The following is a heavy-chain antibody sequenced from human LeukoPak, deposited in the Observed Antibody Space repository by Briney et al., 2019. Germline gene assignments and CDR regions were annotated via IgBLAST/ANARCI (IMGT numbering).Heavy chain of an antibody. CDR2: ISYDGSNK. V-gene: IGHV3-30*18. CDR1: GFTFSSYG. J-gene: IGHJ6*02. CDR3: AKDHLRFLEWFPPPSYGMDV. D-gene: IGHD3-3*01. Sequence: GGSLRLSCAASGFTFSSYGMHWVRQAPGKGLEWVAVISYDGSNKYFADSVKGRFTISRDNSKNTLYLQMNSLRAEDTAVYYCAKDHLRFLEWFPPPSYGMDVWGQGTTVTVSS.